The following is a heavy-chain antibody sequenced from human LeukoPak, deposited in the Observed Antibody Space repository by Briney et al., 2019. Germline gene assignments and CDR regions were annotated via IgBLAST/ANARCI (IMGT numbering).Heavy chain of an antibody. CDR3: VRSTMGVRRINDF. D-gene: IGHD3-10*01. J-gene: IGHJ4*02. CDR1: GYIFTNYD. CDR2: MNPDSGNR. V-gene: IGHV1-8*01. Sequence: ASVTVSCKASGYIFTNYDINWVRQATGQGLEWMGWMNPDSGNRGCAQKFQGRLTMTRDTSVTTAYMVLSSLTSDDTAMYYCVRSTMGVRRINDFWGQGSLVTVSS.